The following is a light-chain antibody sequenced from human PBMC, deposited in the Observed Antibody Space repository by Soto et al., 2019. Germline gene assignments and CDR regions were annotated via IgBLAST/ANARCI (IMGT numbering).Light chain of an antibody. Sequence: DIQMTQSPSSLSASVGDRVTITCRASQDITNYLAWYQQKPGKAPKLLIYTASSLQSGVPSRFSGSGSGTDFTLTISSLQPEDVATYYCQEYKNAPLTFGGGTKVDIK. CDR2: TAS. CDR1: QDITNY. CDR3: QEYKNAPLT. V-gene: IGKV1-27*01. J-gene: IGKJ4*01.